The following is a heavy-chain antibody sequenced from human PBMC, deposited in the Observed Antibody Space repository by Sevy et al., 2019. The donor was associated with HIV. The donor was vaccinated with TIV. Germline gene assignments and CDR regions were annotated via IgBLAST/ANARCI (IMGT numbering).Heavy chain of an antibody. J-gene: IGHJ4*02. V-gene: IGHV3-15*01. CDR1: GFNFRNVW. CDR3: ATINTVGSLAY. D-gene: IGHD2-15*01. Sequence: GGPLRLSCAASGFNFRNVWMSWVRQAPGKGLEWIGLIKSNTDGGTTEYGAPVKGGITISRDDSKNTLFLQVNSLKAEDTALYYCATINTVGSLAYWGRGTLVTVSS. CDR2: IKSNTDGGTT.